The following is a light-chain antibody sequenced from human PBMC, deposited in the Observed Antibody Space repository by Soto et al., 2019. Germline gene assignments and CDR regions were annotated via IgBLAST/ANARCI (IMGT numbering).Light chain of an antibody. CDR2: GSS. Sequence: IVMTHSPATLSVSPGEIATLSFRAIQSVSSNLAWDQQKPGQAPRLLIYGSSTRATGVPPRFSGSASGTEFTLTISSLQSEDFGVYYCQQYNDWPRTFGQGTRLEIK. V-gene: IGKV3-15*01. CDR1: QSVSSN. CDR3: QQYNDWPRT. J-gene: IGKJ5*01.